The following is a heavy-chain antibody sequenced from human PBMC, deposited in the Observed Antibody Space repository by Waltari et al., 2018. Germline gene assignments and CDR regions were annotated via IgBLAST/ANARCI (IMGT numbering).Heavy chain of an antibody. CDR1: GGSFSGYY. D-gene: IGHD1-26*01. CDR3: AGTPVGVTFLYFDY. CDR2: INYSGST. V-gene: IGHV4-34*01. J-gene: IGHJ4*02. Sequence: QVQLQQWGAGLLKPSETLSLTCAVYGGSFSGYYWSWIRQSPGKGLEWIGEINYSGSTNYNPSLKGRVTISIDTAKTQFSLELTSVTGADTAVYYCAGTPVGVTFLYFDYWGQGTLVTVSS.